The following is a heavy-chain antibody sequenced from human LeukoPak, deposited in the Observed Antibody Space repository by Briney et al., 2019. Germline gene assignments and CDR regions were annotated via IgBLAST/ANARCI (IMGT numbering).Heavy chain of an antibody. CDR2: INHSGST. V-gene: IGHV4-34*01. CDR1: GGSFSGYY. J-gene: IGHJ3*02. Sequence: SETLSLTCAVYGGSFSGYYWSWIRQPPGKGLEWIGEINHSGSTNYNPSLKSRVTISGDTSKNQFSLKLSSVTAADTAVYYCTRDRSALDTWGQGTMVTVSS. CDR3: TRDRSALDT.